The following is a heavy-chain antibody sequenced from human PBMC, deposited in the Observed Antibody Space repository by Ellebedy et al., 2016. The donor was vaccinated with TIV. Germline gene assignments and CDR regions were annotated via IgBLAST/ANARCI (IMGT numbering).Heavy chain of an antibody. Sequence: GGSLRLXXAASGFTFSDYYMSWIRQAPGKGLEWVSYISSTGTDTNYADSVKGRFTISRDNANNSLFLQMNSLRAEDTAVYFCARDSYYGSGDDAFHIWGQGTMVTVSS. CDR2: ISSTGTDT. CDR1: GFTFSDYY. CDR3: ARDSYYGSGDDAFHI. D-gene: IGHD3-10*01. V-gene: IGHV3-11*05. J-gene: IGHJ3*02.